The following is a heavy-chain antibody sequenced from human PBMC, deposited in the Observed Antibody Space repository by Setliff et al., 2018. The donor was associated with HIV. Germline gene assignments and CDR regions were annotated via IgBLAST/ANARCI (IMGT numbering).Heavy chain of an antibody. CDR3: ARHKVISKLGGLIQDYFYYGLDA. CDR1: GVSINLHH. V-gene: IGHV4-59*11. Sequence: SETLSLTCSVYGVSINLHHWSWIRQSPGKGLECIGSVSDTGTTNYNPSLRSRVTISSYTSKNQISLRLTSVTAADTALYFCARHKVISKLGGLIQDYFYYGLDAWGQGTTVTVS. CDR2: VSDTGTT. J-gene: IGHJ6*02. D-gene: IGHD3-16*01.